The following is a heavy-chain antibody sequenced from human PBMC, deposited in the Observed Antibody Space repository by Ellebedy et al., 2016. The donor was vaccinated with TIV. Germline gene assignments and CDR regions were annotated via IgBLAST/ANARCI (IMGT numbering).Heavy chain of an antibody. V-gene: IGHV3-23*01. Sequence: GESLKISCAASGFIFDDYAMHWIRQPPGQGLEGVSGISGGVASIYYADSVKGRFTISRDISKNTLILQMDSLRVEDTAVYYCAKGSIPSTLTCLDYWGQGALVTVSS. CDR2: ISGGVASI. CDR3: AKGSIPSTLTCLDY. CDR1: GFIFDDYA. J-gene: IGHJ4*02. D-gene: IGHD6-6*01.